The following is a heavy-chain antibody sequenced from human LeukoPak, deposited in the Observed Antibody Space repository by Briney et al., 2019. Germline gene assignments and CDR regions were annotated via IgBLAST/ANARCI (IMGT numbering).Heavy chain of an antibody. CDR3: ARGLSMIRGVILGSY. V-gene: IGHV1-2*02. J-gene: IGHJ4*02. D-gene: IGHD3-10*01. CDR2: VNPNSGGT. Sequence: ASVKVSCKASGSTFTDYYMHWVRQAPGQGLEWMGWVNPNSGGTNYAQKFHGRVTMTRDTSISTAYMELSRLRSDDTAVYYCARGLSMIRGVILGSYWGQGTLVTVSS. CDR1: GSTFTDYY.